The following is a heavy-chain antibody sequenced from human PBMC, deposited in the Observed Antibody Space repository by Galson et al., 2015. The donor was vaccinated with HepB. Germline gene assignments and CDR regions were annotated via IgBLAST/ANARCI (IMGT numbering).Heavy chain of an antibody. V-gene: IGHV5-51*03. CDR2: IYPDDSDT. Sequence: QSGAEVKKPGESLKISCKGSGYSFTNYWIGWVRQMPGKGLEWMGIIYPDDSDTRYSPSFQGQVTISADKSISSAYLQWSSLKASDTAMYYCARVAPYCSSTSCSNHWFDPWGQGTLVTVSS. CDR3: ARVAPYCSSTSCSNHWFDP. J-gene: IGHJ5*02. CDR1: GYSFTNYW. D-gene: IGHD2-2*01.